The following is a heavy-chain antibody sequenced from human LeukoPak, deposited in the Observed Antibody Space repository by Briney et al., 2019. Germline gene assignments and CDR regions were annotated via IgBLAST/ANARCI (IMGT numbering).Heavy chain of an antibody. V-gene: IGHV3-53*01. J-gene: IGHJ4*02. CDR3: ARDRGSSWSLGY. CDR1: GFTVSSNY. D-gene: IGHD6-13*01. Sequence: PGGSLRLSCAASGFTVSSNYTSWVRQAPGKGLEWVSVIYSGGSTYYADSVKGRFTISRDNSKNTLYLQMNSLRAEDTAVYYCARDRGSSWSLGYWGQGTLVTVSS. CDR2: IYSGGST.